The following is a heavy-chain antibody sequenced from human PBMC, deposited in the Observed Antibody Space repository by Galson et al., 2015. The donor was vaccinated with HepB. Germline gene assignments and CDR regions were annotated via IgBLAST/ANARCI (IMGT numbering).Heavy chain of an antibody. CDR3: ARVGDDTTGHWNYPMAEY. CDR2: IVPMFVTP. D-gene: IGHD1-7*01. Sequence: SVKVSCKASGGTFSTHAISWVRRAPGQGLEWMGGIVPMFVTPNYAQKFRDRVTITADESTRTAYMELRGLKSEDTAVYYCARVGDDTTGHWNYPMAEYWGQGTLVTVYS. V-gene: IGHV1-69*13. J-gene: IGHJ4*02. CDR1: GGTFSTHA.